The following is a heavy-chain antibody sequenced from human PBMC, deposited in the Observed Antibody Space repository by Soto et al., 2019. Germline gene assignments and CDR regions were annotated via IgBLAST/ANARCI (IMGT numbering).Heavy chain of an antibody. V-gene: IGHV4-39*01. CDR1: GGSISSSSYY. Sequence: QLQLQESGPGLVKPSETLSLTCTVSGGSISSSSYYWGWIRQPPGKGLEWIGNIYYSGSTYYNPYLKYRVTIPEDTSKNHCSLKLSSVTAEDTDVYYCARQEIWLRYWGQGTLVTGSS. D-gene: IGHD5-18*01. CDR3: ARQEIWLRY. J-gene: IGHJ4*02. CDR2: IYYSGST.